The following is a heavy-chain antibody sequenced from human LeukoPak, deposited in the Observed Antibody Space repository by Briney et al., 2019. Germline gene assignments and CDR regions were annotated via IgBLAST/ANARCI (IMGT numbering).Heavy chain of an antibody. CDR2: IIPIFGTA. D-gene: IGHD3-22*01. CDR3: AREGAAYYDSSGYLVPFDP. CDR1: GGTFSSYA. V-gene: IGHV1-69*13. J-gene: IGHJ5*02. Sequence: ASVKVSFKASGGTFSSYAISWVRQAPGQGLEWMGGIIPIFGTANYAQKFQGRVTITADESTSTAYMELSSLRSEDTAVYYCAREGAAYYDSSGYLVPFDPWGQGTLVTVSS.